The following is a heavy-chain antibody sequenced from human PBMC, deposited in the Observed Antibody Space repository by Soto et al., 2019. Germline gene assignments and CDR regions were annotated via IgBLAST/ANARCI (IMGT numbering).Heavy chain of an antibody. J-gene: IGHJ4*02. Sequence: SETLSLTCAVYGGSFSGYYWSWIRQPPGKGLEWIGEINHSGSTNYNPSLKSRVTISVDTSKNQFSLKLSSVTAADTAVYYCARGQSLATKLSIASHTYDYWGQGTLFTVPQ. CDR1: GGSFSGYY. CDR2: INHSGST. V-gene: IGHV4-34*01. CDR3: ARGQSLATKLSIASHTYDY. D-gene: IGHD5-12*01.